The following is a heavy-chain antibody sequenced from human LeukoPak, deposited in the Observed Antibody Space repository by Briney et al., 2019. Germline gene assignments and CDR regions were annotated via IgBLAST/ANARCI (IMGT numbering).Heavy chain of an antibody. D-gene: IGHD6-13*01. CDR1: GYTFTSYD. V-gene: IGHV1-8*02. Sequence: ASVKVSCKASGYTFTSYDINWVRQDTGQGLEWMGWMNPNSGNTGYAQKFQGRVTMTTDTSTSTAYMELRSLRSDDTAVYYCARARVAAAGPLGYWGQGTLVTVSS. J-gene: IGHJ4*02. CDR2: MNPNSGNT. CDR3: ARARVAAAGPLGY.